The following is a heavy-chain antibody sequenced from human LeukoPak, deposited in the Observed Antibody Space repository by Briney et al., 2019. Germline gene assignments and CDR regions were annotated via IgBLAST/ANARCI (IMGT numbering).Heavy chain of an antibody. CDR1: GGSISSYY. J-gene: IGHJ4*02. CDR3: ARGRSWTHY. D-gene: IGHD3-10*01. V-gene: IGHV4-59*01. CDR2: IYYSGST. Sequence: SETLSLTCTVSGGSISSYYWRWIRQPPGKGLEWIGYIYYSGSTNYNPSLKSRVTISVDTSKNQFSLKLSSVTAADTAVYYCARGRSWTHYWRQGTLVTVSS.